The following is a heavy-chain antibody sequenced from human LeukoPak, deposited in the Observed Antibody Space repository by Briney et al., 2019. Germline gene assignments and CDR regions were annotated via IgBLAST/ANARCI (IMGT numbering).Heavy chain of an antibody. J-gene: IGHJ2*01. CDR2: IHYSGTT. Sequence: PPETLSLTCTVSGGSISSYYWSWIRQPPGKGLEWIGYIHYSGTTNYNPSLRSRVTISVDTSKNQFSLKLSSVTAADTAVYYCARDTGYWYFDLWGRGTLVTVSS. CDR3: ARDTGYWYFDL. CDR1: GGSISSYY. V-gene: IGHV4-59*01.